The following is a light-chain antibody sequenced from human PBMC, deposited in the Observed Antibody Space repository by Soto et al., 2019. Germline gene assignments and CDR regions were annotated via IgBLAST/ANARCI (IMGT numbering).Light chain of an antibody. Sequence: IVLTQSPATLSLSPGERATLSCRASQSVGSYLAWYQQKPGQAPRLLIYDASTRATGIPARFSGSESGTDITLTISSLEPSDFAVYFCQPCSSWWTCGQGTKVEFK. J-gene: IGKJ1*01. CDR1: QSVGSY. CDR2: DAS. CDR3: QPCSSWWT. V-gene: IGKV3-11*01.